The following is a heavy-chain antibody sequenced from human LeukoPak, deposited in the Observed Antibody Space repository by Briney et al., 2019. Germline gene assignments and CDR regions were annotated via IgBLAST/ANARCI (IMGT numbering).Heavy chain of an antibody. Sequence: GRSLRLSCTASGFTFGDYAMSWFRQAPGKGLEWEGFIRSKAYGGTTEYAASVKGRFTISRDDSKSIAYLQMNSLKTEDTAVYYCTRAMMVRGVIITHPNFDYWGQGTLVTVSS. CDR1: GFTFGDYA. CDR3: TRAMMVRGVIITHPNFDY. D-gene: IGHD3-10*01. J-gene: IGHJ4*02. CDR2: IRSKAYGGTT. V-gene: IGHV3-49*03.